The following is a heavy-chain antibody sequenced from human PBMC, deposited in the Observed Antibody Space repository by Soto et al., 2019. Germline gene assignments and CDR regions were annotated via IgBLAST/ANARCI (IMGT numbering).Heavy chain of an antibody. V-gene: IGHV2-5*02. CDR1: GFSLSTSGVG. CDR3: AHSHYYDRLRPGGGAFDI. Sequence: QITLKESGPTLVKPTQTLTLTCTFSGFSLSTSGVGVGWIRQPPGKALEWLALIYWDDDKRYSPSLKSRLTITEDTPKNQVVLTMTNMHPVDTATYYCAHSHYYDRLRPGGGAFDIWGQGTMVTVSS. J-gene: IGHJ3*02. CDR2: IYWDDDK. D-gene: IGHD3-22*01.